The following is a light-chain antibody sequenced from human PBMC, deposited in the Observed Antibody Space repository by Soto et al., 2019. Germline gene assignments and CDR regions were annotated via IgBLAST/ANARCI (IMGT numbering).Light chain of an antibody. CDR3: QQNYRATPWT. V-gene: IGKV1-39*01. J-gene: IGKJ1*01. CDR1: QSSSRY. Sequence: DIQMTQSPSSVSASVGDRVTITCRASQSSSRYLNWYQHKPGKAPKFLINAASSLERGVPSRFSGGGSGTDFTLNISSLQPDDFATYYCQQNYRATPWTFGQGTKVDI. CDR2: AAS.